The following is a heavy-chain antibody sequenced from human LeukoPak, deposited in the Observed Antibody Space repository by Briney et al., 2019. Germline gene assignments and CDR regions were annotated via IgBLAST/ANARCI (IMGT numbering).Heavy chain of an antibody. CDR1: GYTFTGHY. V-gene: IGHV1-2*06. CDR2: INPNSGGT. J-gene: IGHJ4*02. D-gene: IGHD1-26*01. Sequence: ASVKVSCKASGYTFTGHYMHWVRQAPGQGLEWMGRINPNSGGTNYAQKFQGRVTMTRDASISTAYMELSRLRSDDTAVYYCAKAAGATIPLDYWGQGTLVTVSS. CDR3: AKAAGATIPLDY.